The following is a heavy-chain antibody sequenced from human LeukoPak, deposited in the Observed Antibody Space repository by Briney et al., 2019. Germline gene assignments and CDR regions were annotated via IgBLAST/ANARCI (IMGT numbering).Heavy chain of an antibody. CDR3: ARESSGYQTYFDS. D-gene: IGHD3-22*01. CDR2: IHYPKRT. V-gene: IGHV4-31*03. J-gene: IGHJ4*02. Sequence: SQTVSLTCTVSGGSISRGGYYWSWIRQRPGKGLEWIRYIHYPKRTYYNPSLKSRIIMSVDTSKNQFSLKLSSVTAADTAVYYCARESSGYQTYFDSWGRGILVTVSS. CDR1: GGSISRGGYY.